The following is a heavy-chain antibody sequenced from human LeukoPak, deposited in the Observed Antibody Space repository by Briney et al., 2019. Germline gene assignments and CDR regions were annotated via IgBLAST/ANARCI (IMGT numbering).Heavy chain of an antibody. CDR1: GFTLSRYG. Sequence: GGSLRLSCAASGFTLSRYGMHWVRQAPGKGLEWVAVIWYDGSNKYYADSVKGRFTISRDNSKNTLYLQMNSLRAEDTAVYYCARDTYDDYVPLDYWGQGTLVTVSS. CDR2: IWYDGSNK. V-gene: IGHV3-33*08. CDR3: ARDTYDDYVPLDY. J-gene: IGHJ4*02. D-gene: IGHD4-17*01.